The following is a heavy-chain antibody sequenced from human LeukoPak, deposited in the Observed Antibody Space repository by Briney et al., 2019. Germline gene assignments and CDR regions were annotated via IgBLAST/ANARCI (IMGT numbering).Heavy chain of an antibody. D-gene: IGHD4-17*01. CDR2: IYFSGAT. CDR3: AREDPQTTVPEGLDV. V-gene: IGHV4-59*01. CDR1: GGSISNYY. J-gene: IGHJ6*02. Sequence: SETLSLACTVSGGSISNYYWSWIRQSPVKGLEWIGYIYFSGATNYNPSLKSRVTISVDTSKNQFSLKLSSVTAADTAVYYCAREDPQTTVPEGLDVWGQGTTVTVSS.